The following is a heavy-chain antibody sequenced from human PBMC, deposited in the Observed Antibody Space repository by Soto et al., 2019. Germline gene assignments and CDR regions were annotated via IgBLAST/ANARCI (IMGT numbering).Heavy chain of an antibody. J-gene: IGHJ3*02. CDR3: SSGYNWKVRGAFDI. D-gene: IGHD1-1*01. CDR1: GFTFSGSA. V-gene: IGHV3-73*01. Sequence: GGSLRLSCAASGFTFSGSAMHWVRQASGKGLEWVGRIRSKANSYAAAYAASVKGRFTISRDDSKNTAYLQMNSLKTEDAAVYYCSSGYNWKVRGAFDIWGQGTMVTVSS. CDR2: IRSKANSYAA.